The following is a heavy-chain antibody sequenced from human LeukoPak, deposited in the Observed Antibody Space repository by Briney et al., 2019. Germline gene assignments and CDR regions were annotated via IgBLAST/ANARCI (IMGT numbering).Heavy chain of an antibody. J-gene: IGHJ4*02. CDR1: GMSLTTTEVS. CDR3: AHLNSSALHYREWFFDY. V-gene: IGHV2-5*01. CDR2: IFLNGDK. D-gene: IGHD6-19*01. Sequence: SGPTLVKPTQTLTLTCSISGMSLTTTEVSLGWIRQPPGKALEWLALIFLNGDKQYSPSLKSRLSITEDTSKNHMVLTMANMVPVDTATYYCAHLNSSALHYREWFFDYWGQGALVTVSS.